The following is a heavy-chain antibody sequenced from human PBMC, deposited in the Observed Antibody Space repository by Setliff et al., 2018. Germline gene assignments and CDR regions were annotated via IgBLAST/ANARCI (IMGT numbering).Heavy chain of an antibody. D-gene: IGHD1-26*01. CDR2: IYPGDSDT. J-gene: IGHJ4*02. CDR1: GYSFTSYW. CDR3: ARVYSGSCYSENYFDY. V-gene: IGHV5-51*01. Sequence: GESLKISCKGSGYSFTSYWIGWVRQMPGKGLEWMGIIYPGDSDTRYSPSFQGQVTISADKSISTAYLQWSSLKASDTAMYYCARVYSGSCYSENYFDYWGQGTLVTVSS.